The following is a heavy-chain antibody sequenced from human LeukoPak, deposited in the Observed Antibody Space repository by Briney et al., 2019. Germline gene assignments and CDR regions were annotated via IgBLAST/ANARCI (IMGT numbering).Heavy chain of an antibody. Sequence: GGSLTLSCAASGLRFSSYWMDWVRQAPGKGLEWVAHIKEDGSGEYYVDSVKGRFTISIDNAKKSMYLQMNSLRVEDTAIYYCVSGSGWIFDYWGQGTLVIVSS. D-gene: IGHD6-19*01. CDR3: VSGSGWIFDY. V-gene: IGHV3-7*03. CDR1: GLRFSSYW. CDR2: IKEDGSGE. J-gene: IGHJ4*02.